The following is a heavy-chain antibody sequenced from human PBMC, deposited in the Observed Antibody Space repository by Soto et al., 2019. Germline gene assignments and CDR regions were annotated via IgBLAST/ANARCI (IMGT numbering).Heavy chain of an antibody. CDR2: IYYSGGT. Sequence: ASETLSLTCTVSGGSISLHYWSWIRQPPGKGLEWIGYIYYSGGTTYNPSLKSRVTTSADTSKNQFSLKLTPVTAADTAVYYCARDAGGPFDNWGQGTLVTVSS. V-gene: IGHV4-59*11. CDR3: ARDAGGPFDN. D-gene: IGHD2-15*01. CDR1: GGSISLHY. J-gene: IGHJ4*02.